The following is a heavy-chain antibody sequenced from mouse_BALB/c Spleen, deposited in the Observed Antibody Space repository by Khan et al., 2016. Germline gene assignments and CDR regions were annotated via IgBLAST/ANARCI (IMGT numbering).Heavy chain of an antibody. D-gene: IGHD1-1*01. J-gene: IGHJ1*01. CDR1: GYTFTDYG. CDR2: INTYSGES. V-gene: IGHV9-3-1*01. CDR3: DRDLYYYGSSRYFDV. Sequence: QIQLVQSGPELKKPGTSVKISCKASGYTFTDYGMNWVKQAPGKGLKWMGWINTYSGESTYADDFKGRFAFTLETSSNTAYLQINNLKNEDTATFFCDRDLYYYGSSRYFDVWGAGTTVTVSS.